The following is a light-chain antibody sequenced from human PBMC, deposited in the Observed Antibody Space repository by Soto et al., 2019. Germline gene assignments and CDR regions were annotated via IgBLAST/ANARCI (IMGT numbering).Light chain of an antibody. CDR1: QSVSDK. J-gene: IGKJ5*01. V-gene: IGKV3-15*01. CDR3: QQYNNWPPIT. Sequence: EIVMTQSPATLSVSPGERATLSCRASQSVSDKLAWYQQKPGQAPRLLIYHASTRATGNPARFSGSGSGTEFTLTISSLQSEDFAVYFCQQYNNWPPITFGQGTRLEIK. CDR2: HAS.